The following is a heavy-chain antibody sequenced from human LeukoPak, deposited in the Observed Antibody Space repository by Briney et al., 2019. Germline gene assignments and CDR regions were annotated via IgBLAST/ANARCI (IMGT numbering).Heavy chain of an antibody. J-gene: IGHJ3*02. D-gene: IGHD3-22*01. CDR1: GYTFTSYY. V-gene: IGHV1-46*01. CDR2: INPSGGST. CDR3: ARGSWGKTYYYDSSGHPDAFDI. Sequence: GASVKVSCKASGYTFTSYYMHWVRQAPGQGLEWMGIINPSGGSTSYAQKFQGRVTMTRDTSTSTVYMELSSLRSEDTAVYYCARGSWGKTYYYDSSGHPDAFDIWGQGTMVTVSS.